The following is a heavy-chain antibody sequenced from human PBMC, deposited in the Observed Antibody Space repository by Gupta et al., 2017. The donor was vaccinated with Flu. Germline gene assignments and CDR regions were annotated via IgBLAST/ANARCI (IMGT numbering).Heavy chain of an antibody. Sequence: GDYAMHWVRQAPGEGLEWVSYISWNGGSVGYADSVKGRFTISRDNAKNSLYLQMNSLRAEDTALYYCAKDSSTVISPIFDYWGQGILVTVSS. CDR2: ISWNGGSV. CDR3: AKDSSTVISPIFDY. V-gene: IGHV3-9*01. J-gene: IGHJ4*02. CDR1: GDYA. D-gene: IGHD4-17*01.